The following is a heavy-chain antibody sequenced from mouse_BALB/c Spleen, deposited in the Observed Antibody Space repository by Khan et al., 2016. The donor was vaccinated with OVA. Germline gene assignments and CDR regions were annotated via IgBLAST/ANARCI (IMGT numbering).Heavy chain of an antibody. CDR1: GYSITSEYA. D-gene: IGHD2-4*01. Sequence: EVQLQESGPGLVKPSQSLSLTCTVTGYSITSEYAWNWIRQFPGNKLESMGYINYSGNTRFNPSLKSRTSITRDTSKNQFFLQLNSVTTEDTATYYCARKDYYDYDPFPYWGQGTLVTVSA. V-gene: IGHV3-2*02. CDR2: INYSGNT. J-gene: IGHJ3*01. CDR3: ARKDYYDYDPFPY.